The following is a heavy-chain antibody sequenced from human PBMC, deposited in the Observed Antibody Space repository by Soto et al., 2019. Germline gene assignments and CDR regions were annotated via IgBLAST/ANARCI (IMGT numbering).Heavy chain of an antibody. CDR3: ASAHYYGSGRPYDALDI. CDR1: GYTFTSYA. J-gene: IGHJ3*02. D-gene: IGHD3-10*01. CDR2: INAGNGNT. V-gene: IGHV1-3*01. Sequence: ASVKVSCKASGYTFTSYAMHWVRQAPGQRLEWMGWINAGNGNTKYSQKFQGRVTITRDTSASTAYMELSSLRSEDTAVYYCASAHYYGSGRPYDALDIWGQGTMVTVSS.